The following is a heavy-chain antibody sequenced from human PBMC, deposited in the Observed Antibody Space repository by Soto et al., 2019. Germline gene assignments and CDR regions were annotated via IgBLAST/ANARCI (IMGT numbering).Heavy chain of an antibody. V-gene: IGHV4-30-4*01. CDR2: IYKSGRT. J-gene: IGHJ5*02. Sequence: SEPLSLPCAVSGDSTGSGDYYWTWVPQSPGKGLEYIGYIYKSGRTYYNPSLKSRPVISLDTSKNQVFLRLTSLTAADTAMYFCARSLSSSSGYFDPWGQGTLVTVSS. D-gene: IGHD6-6*01. CDR1: GDSTGSGDYY. CDR3: ARSLSSSSGYFDP.